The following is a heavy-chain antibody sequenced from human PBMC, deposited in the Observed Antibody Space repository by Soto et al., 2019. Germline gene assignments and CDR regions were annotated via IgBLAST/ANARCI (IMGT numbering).Heavy chain of an antibody. J-gene: IGHJ6*02. D-gene: IGHD6-19*01. CDR2: ISGSGGST. Sequence: PGGSLRLSCAASGFTFSSYAMSWVRQAPGKGLEWVSAISGSGGSTYYADSVKGRFTISRDNSQNTLYLQMNSLRAEDTAVYYCAKDLSSGWSDYYYYGMDVWGQGTTGTV. V-gene: IGHV3-23*01. CDR1: GFTFSSYA. CDR3: AKDLSSGWSDYYYYGMDV.